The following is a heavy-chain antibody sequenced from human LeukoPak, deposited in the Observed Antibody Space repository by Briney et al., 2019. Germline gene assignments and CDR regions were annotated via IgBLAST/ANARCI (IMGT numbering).Heavy chain of an antibody. Sequence: GGSLRLSCAVSGFTFSDYYMSWIRRAPGKGLEWVSYISSSGSTIYYADSVKGRFTISRDNAKNSLYLQMNSLRAEDTAVYYCAVSTVTDDAFDIWGQGTMVTVSS. D-gene: IGHD4-17*01. CDR2: ISSSGSTI. J-gene: IGHJ3*02. CDR1: GFTFSDYY. V-gene: IGHV3-11*01. CDR3: AVSTVTDDAFDI.